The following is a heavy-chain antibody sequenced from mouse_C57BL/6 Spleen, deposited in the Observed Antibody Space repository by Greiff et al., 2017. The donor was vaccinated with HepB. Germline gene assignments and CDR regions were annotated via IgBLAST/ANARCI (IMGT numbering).Heavy chain of an antibody. CDR2: ISDGGSYT. CDR3: ARDHGVVARYFDV. D-gene: IGHD1-1*01. J-gene: IGHJ1*03. CDR1: GFTFSSYA. Sequence: EVQGVESGGGLVKPGGSLKLSCAASGFTFSSYAMSWVRQTPEKRLEWVATISDGGSYTYYPDNVKGRFTISRDNAKNNLYLQMSHLKSEDTAMYYCARDHGVVARYFDVWGTGTTVTVSS. V-gene: IGHV5-4*01.